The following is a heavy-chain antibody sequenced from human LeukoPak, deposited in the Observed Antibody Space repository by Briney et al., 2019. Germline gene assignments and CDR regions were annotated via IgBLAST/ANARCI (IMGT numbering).Heavy chain of an antibody. Sequence: PSETLSLTCAVSGVPFSNYYWSWVRQSPRQGLEWIGEINHSGYTNYNPSLKSRVTMSIDTSKNQFSLKLTSVTAADAGVYYCTRAVAGHPDWGKRTLVTVSS. D-gene: IGHD6-19*01. CDR2: INHSGYT. V-gene: IGHV4-34*01. J-gene: IGHJ4*02. CDR3: TRAVAGHPD. CDR1: GVPFSNYY.